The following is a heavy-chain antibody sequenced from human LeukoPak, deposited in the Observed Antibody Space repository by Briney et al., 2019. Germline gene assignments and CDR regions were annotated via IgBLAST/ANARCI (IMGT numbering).Heavy chain of an antibody. J-gene: IGHJ4*02. CDR2: ISAYNGNT. V-gene: IGHV1-18*04. Sequence: ASVKVSCKASGYTFTGYYMHWVRQAPGQGLEWMGWISAYNGNTNYAQKLQGRVTMTTDTSTSTAYMELRSLRSDDTAVYYCARHSVMITFGGVIRFFDYWGQGTLVTVSS. CDR1: GYTFTGYY. CDR3: ARHSVMITFGGVIRFFDY. D-gene: IGHD3-16*01.